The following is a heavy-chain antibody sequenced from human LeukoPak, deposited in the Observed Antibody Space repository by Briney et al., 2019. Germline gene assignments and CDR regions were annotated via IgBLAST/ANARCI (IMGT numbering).Heavy chain of an antibody. CDR1: GFIVSDNY. V-gene: IGHV3-53*01. Sequence: PGGSLRLSCAASGFIVSDNYMTWVRQAPGKGLEWVSLIYSGDSTFYADSVKGRFTISRDNSKNTVYLQMNSLRAEDTAVYYCAIWLNYWGQGTLVTVSS. D-gene: IGHD5-24*01. CDR2: IYSGDST. J-gene: IGHJ4*02. CDR3: AIWLNY.